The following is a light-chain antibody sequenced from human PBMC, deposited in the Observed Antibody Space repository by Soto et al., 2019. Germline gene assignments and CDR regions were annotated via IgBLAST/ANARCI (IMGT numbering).Light chain of an antibody. Sequence: DIVMTQSPDSLVVSLGDRSTINCNSSQNVLYSSNNKNYLAWYQQKPGQPPKLLIYGASTRESGVPDRFSGSGSGTDFTLTISSLQAEDVAVYYCQQYYSNPRTFGQGTKVDIK. CDR3: QQYYSNPRT. V-gene: IGKV4-1*01. CDR2: GAS. J-gene: IGKJ1*01. CDR1: QNVLYSSNNKNY.